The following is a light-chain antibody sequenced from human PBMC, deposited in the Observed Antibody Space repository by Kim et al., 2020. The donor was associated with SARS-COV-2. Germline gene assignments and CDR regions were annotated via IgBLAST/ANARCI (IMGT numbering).Light chain of an antibody. CDR1: QSVSTSY. CDR3: QQYGSSPGT. CDR2: GAS. Sequence: APGERATLSCRASQSVSTSYLAWYQQKPGQAPRRLIYGASSRATGIPDRFSGSGSGTDFTLTISRLEPEDFAVYYCQQYGSSPGTFGQGTKVEIK. J-gene: IGKJ1*01. V-gene: IGKV3-20*01.